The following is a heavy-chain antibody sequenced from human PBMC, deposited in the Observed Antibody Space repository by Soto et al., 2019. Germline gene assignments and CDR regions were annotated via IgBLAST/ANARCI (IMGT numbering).Heavy chain of an antibody. CDR1: GYTSISYD. V-gene: IGHV1-8*01. J-gene: IGHJ3*02. Sequence: ASVKVSCKASGYTSISYDINWVRQATGQGLEWMGWMNAHSGNTGYAQKFQGRVTMTRNTSISTAYMELSSLRSDDTAVYYCARDKGSDAFDIWGQGTMVTVSS. CDR2: MNAHSGNT. CDR3: ARDKGSDAFDI.